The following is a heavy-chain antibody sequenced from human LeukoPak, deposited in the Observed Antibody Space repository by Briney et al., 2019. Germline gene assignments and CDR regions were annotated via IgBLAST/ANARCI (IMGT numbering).Heavy chain of an antibody. CDR3: ARDYNYDILTGYPNTFDY. D-gene: IGHD3-9*01. Sequence: GGSLRLSCAASGFTFSSYSMNWVRQAPGKGLEWVSSISSSSSYIYYADSVKGRFTISRDNAKNSLYLQMNSLRAEDTAVYYCARDYNYDILTGYPNTFDYWGQGTLVTVSS. J-gene: IGHJ4*02. CDR2: ISSSSSYI. CDR1: GFTFSSYS. V-gene: IGHV3-21*01.